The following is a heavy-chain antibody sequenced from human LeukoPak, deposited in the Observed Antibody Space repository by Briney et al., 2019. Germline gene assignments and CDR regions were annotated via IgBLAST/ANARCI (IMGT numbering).Heavy chain of an antibody. CDR2: IIPIFGTA. J-gene: IGHJ4*02. Sequence: SVKVSCKASGGTFSSYAISWGRQAPGQGLEWMGGIIPIFGTANEAQKFQGRVTITADKSTSTVYMDLSSLRSEDTAVYYCARDPSPIGPQHRDIVVVVAATQCGDYWGQGTLVTVSS. D-gene: IGHD2-15*01. V-gene: IGHV1-69*06. CDR1: GGTFSSYA. CDR3: ARDPSPIGPQHRDIVVVVAATQCGDY.